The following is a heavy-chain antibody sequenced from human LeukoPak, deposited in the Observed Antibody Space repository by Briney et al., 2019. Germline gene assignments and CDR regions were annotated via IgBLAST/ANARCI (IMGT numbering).Heavy chain of an antibody. CDR1: GFTFSSYG. Sequence: PGGSLRLSCAASGFTFSSYGMHWVRQAPGKGLEWVAFIWYDGSNKYYADSVRGRFTSSRDNSKNTLYLQMNSLRAEDTAVYYCAKDANPYCSSSSCYTWYFDYWGQGTLVTVSS. CDR2: IWYDGSNK. J-gene: IGHJ4*02. D-gene: IGHD2-2*02. CDR3: AKDANPYCSSSSCYTWYFDY. V-gene: IGHV3-30*02.